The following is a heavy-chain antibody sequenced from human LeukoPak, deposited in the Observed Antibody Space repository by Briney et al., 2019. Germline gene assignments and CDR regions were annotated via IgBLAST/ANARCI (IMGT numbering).Heavy chain of an antibody. CDR2: IYDGDNT. D-gene: IGHD6-19*01. Sequence: GGSLRLSCAASGFTVSSNYMSWVRQAPGKGLEWVSVIYDGDNTNYVDSVRGRFTISRDSSNNMLFLQMNSLRAEDTALYYCVGATRWLAYDYWGQGALVTVSS. J-gene: IGHJ4*02. V-gene: IGHV3-53*01. CDR1: GFTVSSNY. CDR3: VGATRWLAYDY.